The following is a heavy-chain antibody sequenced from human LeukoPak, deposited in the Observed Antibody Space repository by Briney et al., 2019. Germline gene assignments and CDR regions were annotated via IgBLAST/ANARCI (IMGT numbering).Heavy chain of an antibody. CDR2: IYYSGSA. J-gene: IGHJ4*02. V-gene: IGHV4-39*07. Sequence: SETLSLTCTVSGGSVNSGTYYWSWIRQPPRKGLEWIGNIYYSGSAYYNPSLKSRVTMSVDTSKNQFSLKLSSVTAADTDVYYCARKPIVNSAWYYFDYWGQGTLVTVSS. D-gene: IGHD3-22*01. CDR1: GGSVNSGTYY. CDR3: ARKPIVNSAWYYFDY.